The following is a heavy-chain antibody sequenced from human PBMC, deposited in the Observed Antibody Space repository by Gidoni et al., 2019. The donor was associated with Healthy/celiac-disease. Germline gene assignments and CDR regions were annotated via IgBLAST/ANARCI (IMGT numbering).Heavy chain of an antibody. CDR1: GFTFSSYA. V-gene: IGHV3-30-3*01. D-gene: IGHD2-15*01. Sequence: QVQLVESGGGVVQPGRSLSLSCAASGFTFSSYAMHWVRQAPGKGLEWVAVISYDGSNKYYADSVKGRFTISRDNSKNTLYLQMNSLRAEDTAVYYCASRGGYTSSGGSWDYYGMDVWGKGTTVTVSS. CDR2: ISYDGSNK. J-gene: IGHJ6*04. CDR3: ASRGGYTSSGGSWDYYGMDV.